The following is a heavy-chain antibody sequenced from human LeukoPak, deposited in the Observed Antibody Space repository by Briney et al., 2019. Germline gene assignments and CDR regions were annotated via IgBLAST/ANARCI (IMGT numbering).Heavy chain of an antibody. D-gene: IGHD3-16*01. V-gene: IGHV3-74*01. J-gene: IGHJ4*02. CDR1: GFTFSNFW. CDR2: ITSDGSNI. Sequence: GGSLRLSCAASGFTFSNFWLHWVRQAPGKGLEWVSRITSDGSNINYADSVQGRFTISRDNAKNTLYLQMNSLRAEDTAVYYCARGGHSSFDYWGQEALVTVSS. CDR3: ARGGHSSFDY.